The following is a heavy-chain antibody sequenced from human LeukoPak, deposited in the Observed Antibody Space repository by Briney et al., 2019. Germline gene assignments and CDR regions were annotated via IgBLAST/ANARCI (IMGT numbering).Heavy chain of an antibody. D-gene: IGHD7-27*01. J-gene: IGHJ5*01. CDR2: IYYSGST. Sequence: PSETLSLTCTVSGGSISSYYWSWIRQPPGRGLEWIGSIYYSGSTYQNASLKSRVTISVDTSKNQLSLRVTSVTAADTGVYYCARRLRGASAPGDVDSWGQGTLVTVSS. V-gene: IGHV4-59*05. CDR1: GGSISSYY. CDR3: ARRLRGASAPGDVDS.